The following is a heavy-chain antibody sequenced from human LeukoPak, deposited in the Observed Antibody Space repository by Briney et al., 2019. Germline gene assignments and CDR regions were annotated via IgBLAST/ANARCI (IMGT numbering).Heavy chain of an antibody. V-gene: IGHV3-53*01. CDR1: GFTPSSNY. CDR2: IYSGGTT. Sequence: GGSLRLSCAASGFTPSSNYMNWVRQAPGKGLEWVSVIYSGGTTYYTDYVKGRFIISRDKSQNTLYLQMNSLRVEDTAVYYCARGSGTNYFDYWGQGTLVTVSS. J-gene: IGHJ4*02. D-gene: IGHD5-12*01. CDR3: ARGSGTNYFDY.